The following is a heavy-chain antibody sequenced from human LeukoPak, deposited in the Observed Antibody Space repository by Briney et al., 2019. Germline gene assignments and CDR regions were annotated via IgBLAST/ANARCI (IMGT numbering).Heavy chain of an antibody. CDR1: GFTFSGYE. D-gene: IGHD6-6*01. CDR3: ARGLPGHTSSMGY. V-gene: IGHV3-30*03. J-gene: IGHJ4*02. CDR2: ISYDGSNE. Sequence: GGSLRLSCAASGFTFSGYEMNWVRQAPGKGLDWVAVISYDGSNEYYADSVKGRFTISRDNAKNTLYLQMNSLRAEDTAVYYCARGLPGHTSSMGYWGQGILVTVSS.